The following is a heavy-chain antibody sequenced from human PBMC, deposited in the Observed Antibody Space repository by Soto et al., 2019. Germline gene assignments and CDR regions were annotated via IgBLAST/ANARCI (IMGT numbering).Heavy chain of an antibody. J-gene: IGHJ3*02. V-gene: IGHV4-34*01. CDR3: ARLRDVWSGYYYKAFDI. CDR1: VGSFSDYY. CDR2: INHRGNT. D-gene: IGHD3-3*01. Sequence: QVQLQQWGAGLLKPSETLSLTCAVYVGSFSDYYWSWIRQPPGTRLEWIGEINHRGNTNYNPSLKSRVTISVDKSKNQFSLKLSSVTAADTAVYYCARLRDVWSGYYYKAFDIWGQGTMVTVSS.